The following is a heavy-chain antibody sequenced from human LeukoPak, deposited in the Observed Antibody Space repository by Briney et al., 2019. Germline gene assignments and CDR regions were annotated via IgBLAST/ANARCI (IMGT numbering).Heavy chain of an antibody. CDR2: MNPNSGNT. D-gene: IGHD2-15*01. J-gene: IGHJ6*02. Sequence: ASVKVSCKASGYTFTSYDINWVRQATGQGLEWMGWMNPNSGNTGYAQKFQGRVTMTRNTSISTAYMELSSLRSDDTAVYYCAIGGIVVVVAATPVFDYYGMDVWGQGTTVTVSS. CDR1: GYTFTSYD. CDR3: AIGGIVVVVAATPVFDYYGMDV. V-gene: IGHV1-8*01.